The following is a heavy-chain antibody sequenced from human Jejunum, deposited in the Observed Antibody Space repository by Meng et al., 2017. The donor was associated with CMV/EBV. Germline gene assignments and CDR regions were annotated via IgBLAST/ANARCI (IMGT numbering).Heavy chain of an antibody. V-gene: IGHV1-18*01. Sequence: KAFGYNFNSYGFSWVRQAPGQGLEWMGWTYNGNIKFAQKFQGRLTLTTDTPTSTAYMELSSLRSDDTAVYYCARDLCSGGTCYTGFDYWGQGTLVTVSS. CDR2: TYNGNI. CDR1: GYNFNSYG. D-gene: IGHD2-15*01. J-gene: IGHJ4*02. CDR3: ARDLCSGGTCYTGFDY.